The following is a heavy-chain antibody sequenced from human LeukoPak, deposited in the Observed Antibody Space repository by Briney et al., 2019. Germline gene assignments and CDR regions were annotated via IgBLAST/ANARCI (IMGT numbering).Heavy chain of an antibody. D-gene: IGHD3-3*01. CDR2: IYYSGST. CDR1: GGSISSYY. Sequence: SETLSLTCTVSGGSISSYYWSWIRQPPGKGLEWIGYIYYSGSTNYNPSLKSRVTISVDTSKNQFSLKLSSVTAADTAVYYRARATDFWSGYYLDYWGQGTLVTVSS. J-gene: IGHJ4*02. V-gene: IGHV4-59*01. CDR3: ARATDFWSGYYLDY.